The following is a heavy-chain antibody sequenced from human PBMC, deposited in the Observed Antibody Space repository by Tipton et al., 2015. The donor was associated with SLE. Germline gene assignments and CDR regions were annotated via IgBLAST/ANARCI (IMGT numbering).Heavy chain of an antibody. V-gene: IGHV5-51*03. CDR1: GYRFTNYW. CDR2: IHPGDSDT. J-gene: IGHJ3*02. Sequence: QLVQSGAEVRKPGESLKISCKGSGYRFTNYWIGWVRQMPGKGLELLGIIHPGDSDTEYSPSFQGQVTFSADRSISTAYVQWSSLKGSDTAMYYCARRQPTPGHHGFDIWGQGTMVTVSS. CDR3: ARRQPTPGHHGFDI.